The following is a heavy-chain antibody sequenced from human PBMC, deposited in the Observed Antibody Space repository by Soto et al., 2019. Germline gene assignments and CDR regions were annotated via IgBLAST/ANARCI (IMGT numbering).Heavy chain of an antibody. D-gene: IGHD6-6*01. CDR1: GGSISSGDYY. V-gene: IGHV4-30-4*01. CDR3: ARERPDGARLDP. CDR2: IYYSGST. J-gene: IGHJ5*02. Sequence: PSETLSLTCTVSGGSISSGDYYWSWIRQPPGEGLEWIGYIYYSGSTYYNPSLKSRVTISVDTSKNQFSLKLSSVTAADTAVYYCARERPDGARLDPWGQGNLVTVSS.